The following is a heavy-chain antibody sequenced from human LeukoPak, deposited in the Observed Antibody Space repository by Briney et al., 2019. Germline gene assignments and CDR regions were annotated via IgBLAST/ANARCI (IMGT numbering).Heavy chain of an antibody. CDR2: ISAYNGNT. J-gene: IGHJ4*02. D-gene: IGHD3-16*02. CDR3: ARDLGYDYVWGSYRLYFDY. CDR1: GYTFTGYG. Sequence: ASVKVSCKASGYTFTGYGISWVRQAPGQGLEWMGWISAYNGNTNYAQKLQGRVTMTTDTSTSTAYMELRSLRSDDTDVYYCARDLGYDYVWGSYRLYFDYWGQGTLVTVSS. V-gene: IGHV1-18*01.